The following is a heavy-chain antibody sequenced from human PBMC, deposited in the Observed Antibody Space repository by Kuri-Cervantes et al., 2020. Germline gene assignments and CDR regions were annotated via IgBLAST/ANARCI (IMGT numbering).Heavy chain of an antibody. CDR3: AHPKSGSGWLIFYC. CDR2: MSWDDDK. CDR1: GFSLSTRGVG. D-gene: IGHD6-19*01. V-gene: IGHV2-5*02. Sequence: APTLAKTAPGYTLTCTFSGFSLSTRGVGVGWIRQPPAKALDWLALMSWDDDKRYSPSLKSWLTITKDTSKNQVVLTMTNMDPVDTATYYCAHPKSGSGWLIFYCWGQETLVTDSS. J-gene: IGHJ4*02.